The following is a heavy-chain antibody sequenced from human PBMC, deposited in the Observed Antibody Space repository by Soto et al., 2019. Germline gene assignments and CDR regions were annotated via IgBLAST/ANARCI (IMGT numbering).Heavy chain of an antibody. Sequence: EVQLVESGGGLVQPGGSLRLSCAASGFTFSSYSMNWVRQAPGKGLEWVSYISSSSSTIYYADSVKGRFTISRDNAKNSLYLQMNSLRDEDTAVYYCAREGLGGYSSVDDAFDIWGQGTMVTVSS. CDR2: ISSSSSTI. CDR3: AREGLGGYSSVDDAFDI. V-gene: IGHV3-48*02. CDR1: GFTFSSYS. D-gene: IGHD6-19*01. J-gene: IGHJ3*02.